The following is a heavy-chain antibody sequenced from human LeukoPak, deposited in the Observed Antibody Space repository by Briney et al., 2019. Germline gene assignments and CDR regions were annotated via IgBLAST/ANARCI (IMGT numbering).Heavy chain of an antibody. CDR2: FSYSGST. J-gene: IGHJ6*02. Sequence: SETLSLTCTVSGGSISSGGYYWSWIRQPPGKGLEWIGYFSYSGSTNYNPSLRSRVTISVDTSKNQFSLKVSSVTAADTAIYYCARWAAGRDGMDVWGQGTTVTVSS. D-gene: IGHD6-13*01. CDR1: GGSISSGGYY. V-gene: IGHV4-61*08. CDR3: ARWAAGRDGMDV.